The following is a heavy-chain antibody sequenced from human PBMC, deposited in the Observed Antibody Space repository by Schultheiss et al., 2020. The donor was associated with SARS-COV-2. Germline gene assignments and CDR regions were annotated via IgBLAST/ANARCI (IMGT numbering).Heavy chain of an antibody. CDR3: ARDPGAFDDAFDI. V-gene: IGHV4-34*01. D-gene: IGHD1-26*01. J-gene: IGHJ3*02. Sequence: SETLSLTCAVYGGSFSGYYWSWIRQPPGKGLEWIGEINHSGSTNYNPSLKSRVTISVDTSKNQFSLKLSSVTAADTAVYYCARDPGAFDDAFDIWGQGTMVTVSS. CDR1: GGSFSGYY. CDR2: INHSGST.